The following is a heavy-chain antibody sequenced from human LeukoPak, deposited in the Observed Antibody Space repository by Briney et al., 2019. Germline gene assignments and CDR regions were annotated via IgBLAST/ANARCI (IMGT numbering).Heavy chain of an antibody. CDR2: ISSSGSTI. V-gene: IGHV3-48*04. J-gene: IGHJ4*02. Sequence: TGGSLRLSCAASGFTFSSYSMNWVRQAPGKGLEWVSYISSSGSTIYYADSVKGRFTISRDNAKNSMYLQMNSLRAEDTAVYYCARDEIYYDILTGYRHFDYWGQGTLVTVFS. D-gene: IGHD3-9*01. CDR3: ARDEIYYDILTGYRHFDY. CDR1: GFTFSSYS.